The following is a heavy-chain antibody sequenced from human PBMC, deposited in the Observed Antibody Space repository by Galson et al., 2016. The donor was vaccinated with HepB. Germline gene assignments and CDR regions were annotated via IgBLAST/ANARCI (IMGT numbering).Heavy chain of an antibody. D-gene: IGHD4-23*01. CDR1: GYTFTSYF. V-gene: IGHV1-46*01. Sequence: SVKVSCKASGYTFTSYFLHWIRQAPEQGLEWMGVINPTTGRTTYAQRFQGRVTMTRDTSTTTVYVELSNLRSDDTAFYYCAREGAVAAADYGGNSGAYGYWGQGTLVTVSS. J-gene: IGHJ4*02. CDR3: AREGAVAAADYGGNSGAYGY. CDR2: INPTTGRT.